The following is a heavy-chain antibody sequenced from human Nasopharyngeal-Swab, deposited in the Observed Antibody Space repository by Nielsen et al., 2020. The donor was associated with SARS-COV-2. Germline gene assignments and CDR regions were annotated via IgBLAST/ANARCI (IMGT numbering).Heavy chain of an antibody. CDR3: ARDITLADIVVVPAAMDYYGMDV. J-gene: IGHJ6*02. D-gene: IGHD2-2*01. V-gene: IGHV3-7*01. CDR2: IKQDGSEK. Sequence: GESLKISCAASGFTFSSYWMSWVRQAPGKGLEWVANIKQDGSEKYYVGSVKGRFTISRDNAKNSLYLQMNSLRAEDTAVYYCARDITLADIVVVPAAMDYYGMDVWGQGTTVTVSS. CDR1: GFTFSSYW.